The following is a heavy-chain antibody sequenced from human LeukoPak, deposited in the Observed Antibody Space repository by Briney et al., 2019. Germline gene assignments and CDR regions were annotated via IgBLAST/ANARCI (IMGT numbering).Heavy chain of an antibody. CDR1: GFTFSDYY. D-gene: IGHD3-10*01. Sequence: GGSLRLSCAASGFTFSDYYMSWIRQAPGKGLEGVSYISSSSSYTNYADSVKGRFTISRDNAKNSLYLQMNSLRAEDTAVYYCARDLSSGYYGSGSYFDYWGQGTLVAVSS. CDR2: ISSSSSYT. V-gene: IGHV3-11*06. J-gene: IGHJ4*02. CDR3: ARDLSSGYYGSGSYFDY.